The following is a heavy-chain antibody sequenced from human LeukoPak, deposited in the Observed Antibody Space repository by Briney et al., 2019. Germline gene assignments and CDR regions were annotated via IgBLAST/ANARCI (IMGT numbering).Heavy chain of an antibody. V-gene: IGHV1-69*05. CDR2: ITPIVGTA. J-gene: IGHJ6*03. Sequence: SVKVSCKSSGGTFSSYAISWGRQAPAQGLEWMGGITPIVGTANYAQKFQGRVTITTDESTSTAYMEMRSPRSEDTAVYYCARTDSSGYYSTTDYSYYMGVWGKGTTVTVSS. CDR3: ARTDSSGYYSTTDYSYYMGV. D-gene: IGHD3-22*01. CDR1: GGTFSSYA.